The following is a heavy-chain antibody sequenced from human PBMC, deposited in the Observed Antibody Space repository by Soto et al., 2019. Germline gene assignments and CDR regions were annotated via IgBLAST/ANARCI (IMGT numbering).Heavy chain of an antibody. CDR2: IYYSGST. J-gene: IGHJ4*02. CDR1: GGSISSGGYY. Sequence: SETLSLTCTVSGGSISSGGYYWSWIRQHPGKGLEWIGYIYYSGSTYYNPSLKSRVTISVDTSKNQFSLKLSSVTAADTAVYYCARGSWYGPWRYFDYWGQGTLVTVSS. D-gene: IGHD6-13*01. V-gene: IGHV4-31*03. CDR3: ARGSWYGPWRYFDY.